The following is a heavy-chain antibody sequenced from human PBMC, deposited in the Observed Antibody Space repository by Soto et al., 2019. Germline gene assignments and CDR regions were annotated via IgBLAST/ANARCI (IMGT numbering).Heavy chain of an antibody. CDR3: ARDLWGYCGTDCYPLDV. V-gene: IGHV4-59*01. D-gene: IGHD2-21*02. CDR1: GGSISSYD. Sequence: SETLCLSCTVSGGSISSYDWSWIRQPPGKGLEWIGYIYYSGSTIYNPSLKSRVTISVDMSQNQFSLNLNYVTAADTAVYYCARDLWGYCGTDCYPLDVWGQGTTVTVSS. CDR2: IYYSGST. J-gene: IGHJ6*02.